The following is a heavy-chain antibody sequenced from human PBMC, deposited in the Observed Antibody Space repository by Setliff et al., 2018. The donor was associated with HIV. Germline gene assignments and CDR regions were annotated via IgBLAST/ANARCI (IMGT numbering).Heavy chain of an antibody. J-gene: IGHJ4*02. CDR1: GYTFTGYY. CDR2: INPNSGGT. V-gene: IGHV1-2*06. Sequence: GPVKVSCKASGYTFTGYYMHWVRQAPGQGLEWMGRINPNSGGTKYAQKFQGRVTMTRDTSISTAYMELSRLISDDTAVYYCARESRDIVATSPLDYWGQGTLVTVSS. D-gene: IGHD5-12*01. CDR3: ARESRDIVATSPLDY.